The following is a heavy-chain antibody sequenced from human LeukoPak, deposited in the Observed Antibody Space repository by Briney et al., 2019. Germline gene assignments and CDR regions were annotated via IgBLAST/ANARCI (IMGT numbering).Heavy chain of an antibody. CDR3: ERGSHASDY. V-gene: IGHV3-48*02. CDR1: GFTFSSYS. CDR2: ISSSSSAI. J-gene: IGHJ4*02. Sequence: GGCLRLSCAASGFTFSSYSMNWVRQAPGKGLEWVSYISSSSSAIYYAASVKGRFTISRDNPKNSLSLKMNSMREEDTAVYSWERGSHASDYWGQGTLVTVSS.